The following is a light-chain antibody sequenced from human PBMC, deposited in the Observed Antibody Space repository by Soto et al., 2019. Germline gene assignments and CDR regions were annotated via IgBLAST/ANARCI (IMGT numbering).Light chain of an antibody. CDR3: QQFSSYPLT. CDR2: DAS. CDR1: QTVRNNY. J-gene: IGKJ4*01. V-gene: IGKV3-20*01. Sequence: ELVLTQSPGTMSLSPGERATGSGGGSQTVRNNYLAWYQQKPGQAARLLIYDASSRATGITDRFSGGGSGTDFPLTISRLEPEDFAVYYCQQFSSYPLTVGEGTKVDIK.